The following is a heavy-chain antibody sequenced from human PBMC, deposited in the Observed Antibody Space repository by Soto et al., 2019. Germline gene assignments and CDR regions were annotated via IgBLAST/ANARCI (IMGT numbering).Heavy chain of an antibody. D-gene: IGHD3-22*01. V-gene: IGHV4-4*07. CDR3: ARERSYYDSSGYIDY. CDR2: IYTSGIT. CDR1: GGSISSYY. Sequence: SETLSLTCTVYGGSISSYYWRWIRLPAGKGLEGIGRIYTSGITNYNPPHKIRVTMSVDKSKNQFSLKLSSVTDADTAVYYCARERSYYDSSGYIDYWGQGTLVTVS. J-gene: IGHJ4*02.